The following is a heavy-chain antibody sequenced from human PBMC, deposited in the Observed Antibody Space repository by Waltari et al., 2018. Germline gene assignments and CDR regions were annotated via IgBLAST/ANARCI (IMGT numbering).Heavy chain of an antibody. CDR3: ARDYDTSTLYVENAFDV. CDR1: GYTFINYD. CDR2: LNPKLAMS. J-gene: IGHJ3*01. Sequence: QVQLVQSGAEVKKPGASVRVSCKASGYTFINYDINWVRQAPGQGLEWMGWLNPKLAMSGYAQKFQGRVSMTSDASSRTAYMELSGLTPDDTAVYYWARDYDTSTLYVENAFDVWGQGTVVTVSS. V-gene: IGHV1-8*02. D-gene: IGHD3-22*01.